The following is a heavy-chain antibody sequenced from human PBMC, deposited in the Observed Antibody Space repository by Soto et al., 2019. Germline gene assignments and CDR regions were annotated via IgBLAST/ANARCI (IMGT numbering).Heavy chain of an antibody. Sequence: GSLRLSCAASGFTFSSYAMSWVRQAPGKGMEWVSAISGSGGSTYYADSVKGRFTISRDNSKNTLYLQMNSLRAEDTAVYYCVPVPVCGNHPDYFYHCGHGTLVTVS. D-gene: IGHD3-10*02. CDR1: GFTFSSYA. CDR2: ISGSGGST. J-gene: IGHJ1*01. CDR3: VPVPVCGNHPDYFYH. V-gene: IGHV3-23*01.